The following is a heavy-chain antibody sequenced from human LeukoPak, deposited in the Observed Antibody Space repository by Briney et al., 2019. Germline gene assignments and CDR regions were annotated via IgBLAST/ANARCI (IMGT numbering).Heavy chain of an antibody. D-gene: IGHD6-6*01. V-gene: IGHV3-23*01. Sequence: GGSLRLSCAASGFTFNSYAMSWVRQAPWERLQWVSGISDSGGNTYYADSVRGRFTISRDNSKNTLYLQMNSLRAEDTAVYYCARHRSSWLIDYWGQGSLVTVSS. CDR3: ARHRSSWLIDY. CDR2: ISDSGGNT. CDR1: GFTFNSYA. J-gene: IGHJ4*02.